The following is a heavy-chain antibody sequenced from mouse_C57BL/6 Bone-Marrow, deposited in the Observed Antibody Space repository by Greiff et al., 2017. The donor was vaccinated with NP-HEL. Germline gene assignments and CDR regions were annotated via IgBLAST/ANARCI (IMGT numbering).Heavy chain of an antibody. V-gene: IGHV5-17*01. Sequence: DVKLVESGGGLVKPGGSLKLSCAASGFTFSDYGMHWVRQAPEKGLEWVAYISSGSSTIYYADPVKGRFPISRDNAKNTLFLQMTSLRSEDTAMYYCARHGYGKGYFDVWGTGTTVTVSS. J-gene: IGHJ1*03. CDR1: GFTFSDYG. CDR2: ISSGSSTI. CDR3: ARHGYGKGYFDV. D-gene: IGHD1-1*01.